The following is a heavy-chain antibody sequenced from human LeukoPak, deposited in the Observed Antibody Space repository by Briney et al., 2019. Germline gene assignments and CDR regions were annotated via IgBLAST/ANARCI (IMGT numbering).Heavy chain of an antibody. D-gene: IGHD2/OR15-2a*01. V-gene: IGHV5-51*01. J-gene: IGHJ4*02. CDR1: GYNFAEYW. Sequence: GESLKISCKCSGYNFAEYWIGWVRHMPGKGLEWVAFLYPGGSDRSYSPPFQGQVTVSADKSINTVYLQWGSLKASDTSMYYCVRHFYDTSTYYSSFDFWGQGTLVTVSS. CDR2: LYPGGSDR. CDR3: VRHFYDTSTYYSSFDF.